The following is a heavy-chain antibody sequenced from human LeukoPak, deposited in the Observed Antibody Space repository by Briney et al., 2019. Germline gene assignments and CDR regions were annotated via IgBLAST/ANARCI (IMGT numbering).Heavy chain of an antibody. D-gene: IGHD5-12*01. J-gene: IGHJ4*02. CDR1: GFTFSNYE. Sequence: GGSLRLSCAASGFTFSNYEMNWVRQAPGKGLEWVSYISSSGSNIYNADSVKGRFTISRDNAKNSLYLQMNSLRAEDTAVYYCARGLFDYLYYFDYWGQGTLVTVSS. CDR3: ARGLFDYLYYFDY. V-gene: IGHV3-48*03. CDR2: ISSSGSNI.